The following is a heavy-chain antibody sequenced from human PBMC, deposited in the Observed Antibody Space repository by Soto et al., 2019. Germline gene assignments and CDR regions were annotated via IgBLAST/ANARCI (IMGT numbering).Heavy chain of an antibody. J-gene: IGHJ4*02. D-gene: IGHD2-15*01. CDR3: AKVRDCSGGSCYSPSLVLIDY. CDR2: ISYDGSNK. CDR1: GFTFSSYG. Sequence: GGSLRLSCAASGFTFSSYGMHWVRQAPGKGLEWVAVISYDGSNKYYADSVKGRFTISRDNSKNTLYLQMNSLRAEDTAVYYCAKVRDCSGGSCYSPSLVLIDYWGQGTLVTVSS. V-gene: IGHV3-30*18.